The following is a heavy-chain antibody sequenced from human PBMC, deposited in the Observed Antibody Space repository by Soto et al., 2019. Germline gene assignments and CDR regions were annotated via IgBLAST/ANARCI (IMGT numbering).Heavy chain of an antibody. CDR2: ISYDGSNGSNK. V-gene: IGHV3-30-3*01. CDR1: GFTFSSYA. CDR3: ARGVLGGFRYDYILPQAFDI. J-gene: IGHJ3*02. D-gene: IGHD3-16*01. Sequence: GGSLRLSCAASGFTFSSYAMHWVRQAPGKGLEWVAVISYDGSNGSNKYYADSVKGRFTISRDNAKNTLYLQMNSLRAEDTAVYYCARGVLGGFRYDYILPQAFDIWGQGTMVTVSS.